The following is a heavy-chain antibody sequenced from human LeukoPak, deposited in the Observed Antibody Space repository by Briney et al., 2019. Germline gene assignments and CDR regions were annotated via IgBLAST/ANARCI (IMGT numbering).Heavy chain of an antibody. Sequence: GGSLRLSCAASQFTFTTYAMSWVRQAPGKGLEWVAVISYGGSNKYYEESVKGRFTISRDNSKSTLYLQMNSLRVEDTAVYYCAKADLRCSSTTCYMAHYYYGMDVWGQGTTVAVSS. CDR1: QFTFTTYA. J-gene: IGHJ6*02. CDR3: AKADLRCSSTTCYMAHYYYGMDV. CDR2: ISYGGSNK. V-gene: IGHV3-30*18. D-gene: IGHD2-2*02.